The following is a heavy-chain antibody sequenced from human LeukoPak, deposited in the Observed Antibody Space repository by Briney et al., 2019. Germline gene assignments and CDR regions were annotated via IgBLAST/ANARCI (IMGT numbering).Heavy chain of an antibody. V-gene: IGHV1-2*02. Sequence: AASVNVSCKTSGYTFTDYYMHWVRQAPGQGLEWMGWINPDNGGPNYAQKFQGRVTMTRDTSITTAYMELSWLRSDDTAVYYCVRESRGILNYFDFWGQGTLVTVSS. CDR1: GYTFTDYY. CDR3: VRESRGILNYFDF. CDR2: INPDNGGP. D-gene: IGHD3-22*01. J-gene: IGHJ4*02.